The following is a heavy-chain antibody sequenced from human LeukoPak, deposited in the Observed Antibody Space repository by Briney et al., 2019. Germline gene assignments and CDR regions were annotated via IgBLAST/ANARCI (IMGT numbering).Heavy chain of an antibody. J-gene: IGHJ5*01. Sequence: GGSLRLSCAASGFAFSSDAMSWVRQAPGKGLEWVSTIDISGDVTNYADSVKGRFTISRDNSKNTLYLQVNSLRVEATDIYYYSWAIYTFRRLFDAWGQGTLVTVSS. V-gene: IGHV3-23*01. D-gene: IGHD3-3*01. CDR2: IDISGDVT. CDR1: GFAFSSDA. CDR3: SWAIYTFRRLFDA.